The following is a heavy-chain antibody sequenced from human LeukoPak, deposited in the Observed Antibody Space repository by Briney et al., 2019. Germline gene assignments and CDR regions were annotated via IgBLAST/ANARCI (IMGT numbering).Heavy chain of an antibody. CDR3: ARVRGGSGRSYAADAFDI. D-gene: IGHD1-26*01. Sequence: GGSLTLSCAASGFTFSHYWMHWVRQAPGKGLVWVSRIYIDGSSTSYADSVKGRFTISRDNAKSTLYLQMNSLRAEDTAVYYCARVRGGSGRSYAADAFDIWGQGTMVTVSS. J-gene: IGHJ3*02. CDR1: GFTFSHYW. V-gene: IGHV3-74*01. CDR2: IYIDGSST.